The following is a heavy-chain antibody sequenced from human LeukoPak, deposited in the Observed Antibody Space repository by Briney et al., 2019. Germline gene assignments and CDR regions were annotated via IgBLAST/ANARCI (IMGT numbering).Heavy chain of an antibody. Sequence: GGSLRLSCAASGFTFSSYAMHWVRQAPGKGLEWVAVISYDGSNKYYADSVKGRFTISRDNSKNTLYLQMNSLRAEDTAVYYCARGRRYCSGGSCYSHFDYWGQGTLVTVSS. CDR2: ISYDGSNK. J-gene: IGHJ4*02. CDR3: ARGRRYCSGGSCYSHFDY. CDR1: GFTFSSYA. V-gene: IGHV3-30*04. D-gene: IGHD2-15*01.